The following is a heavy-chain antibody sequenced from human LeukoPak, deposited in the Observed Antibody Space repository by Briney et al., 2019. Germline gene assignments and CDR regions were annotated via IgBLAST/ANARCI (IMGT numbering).Heavy chain of an antibody. CDR2: IIPILGIA. V-gene: IGHV1-69*04. Sequence: SVKVSCKASGGTFSSYAISWVRQAPGQGLEWMGRIIPILGIANYAQKFQGRVTITADKSTSTAYMELSSLRSEDTAVYYCARARDGYKYYYYGMDVWGQGTTVIVSS. J-gene: IGHJ6*02. D-gene: IGHD5-24*01. CDR3: ARARDGYKYYYYGMDV. CDR1: GGTFSSYA.